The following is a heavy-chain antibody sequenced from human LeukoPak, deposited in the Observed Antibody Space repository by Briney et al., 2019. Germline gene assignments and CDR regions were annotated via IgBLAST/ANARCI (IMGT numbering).Heavy chain of an antibody. D-gene: IGHD6-19*01. V-gene: IGHV1-69*13. Sequence: EASVTVSCKASGGTFSSYAISWVRQAPGQGLEWMGGIIPIFGTANYAQKFQGRVTITADESTSTAYMELSSPRSEDTAVYYCARDRGSEQWLGPRDTYYFDYWGQGTLVTVSS. J-gene: IGHJ4*02. CDR2: IIPIFGTA. CDR1: GGTFSSYA. CDR3: ARDRGSEQWLGPRDTYYFDY.